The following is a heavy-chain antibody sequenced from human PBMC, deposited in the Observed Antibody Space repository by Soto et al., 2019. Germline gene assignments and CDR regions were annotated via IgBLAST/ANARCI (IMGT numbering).Heavy chain of an antibody. CDR1: GGTFSSYA. CDR3: ARSQGSSTSLEIYYYYYYGMDV. Sequence: GASVKVSCKASGGTFSSYAISWVRQAPGQGLEWMGGIIPIPGTANYAQKFQGRVTITADESTSTAYMELSSLRSEDTAVYYCARSQGSSTSLEIYYYYYYGMDVWSQGTTVTVSS. CDR2: IIPIPGTA. V-gene: IGHV1-69*13. D-gene: IGHD2-2*01. J-gene: IGHJ6*02.